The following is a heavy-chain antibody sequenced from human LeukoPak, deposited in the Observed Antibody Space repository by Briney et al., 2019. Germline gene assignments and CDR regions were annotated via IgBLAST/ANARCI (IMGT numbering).Heavy chain of an antibody. CDR2: ISGGGRTT. CDR3: DF. CDR1: GFTFSNHA. Sequence: GSLSLSCAASGFTFSNHAMSWVRQAPGKGLQWVAVISGGGRTTEYEDFVKGRFTISRDNSKNTLSLQMYFCAKNVVVKRYIDFWGQGTLVTVSS. V-gene: IGHV3-23*01. D-gene: IGHD2-15*01. J-gene: IGHJ4*02.